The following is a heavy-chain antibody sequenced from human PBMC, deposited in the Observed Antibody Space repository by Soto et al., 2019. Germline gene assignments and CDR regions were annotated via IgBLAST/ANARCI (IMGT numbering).Heavy chain of an antibody. V-gene: IGHV3-66*01. D-gene: IGHD2-15*01. CDR2: IYSRCIT. J-gene: IGHJ3*02. CDR3: GGVVVVAATHDAFDI. CDR1: GFTLSSNH. Sequence: PGGSLRLSWSAPGFTLSSNHMSWVPQAPGKGPEWVSIIYSRCITYYADSVKGRFTISRDNSKNTLYLQMNSLRAEDTAVYYCGGVVVVAATHDAFDIWGQGTMVTVSS.